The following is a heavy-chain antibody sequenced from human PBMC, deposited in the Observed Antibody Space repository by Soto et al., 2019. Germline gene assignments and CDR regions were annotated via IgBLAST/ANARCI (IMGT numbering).Heavy chain of an antibody. D-gene: IGHD4-17*01. CDR3: ARTTVTTYAEYYFDY. Sequence: SETLSLTCTVSGGSISSYYWSWIRQPPGKGLEWIGYIYYSGSTNYNPSLKSRVTISVDTSKNQFSLKLSSVTAADTAVYYCARTTVTTYAEYYFDYWGQGTLVTVSS. CDR2: IYYSGST. CDR1: GGSISSYY. J-gene: IGHJ4*02. V-gene: IGHV4-59*08.